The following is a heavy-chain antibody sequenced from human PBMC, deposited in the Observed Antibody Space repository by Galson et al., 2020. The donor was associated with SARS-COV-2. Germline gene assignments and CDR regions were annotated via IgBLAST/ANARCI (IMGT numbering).Heavy chain of an antibody. CDR1: GGPISTNH. CDR2: IHYSGNT. D-gene: IGHD2-15*01. V-gene: IGHV4-59*08. Sequence: ETSETLSLTGTAPGGPISTNHWAGTRQPPAKGQERSGYIHYSGNTNNTPSPKSRVTISADTSKNQFSLKLRSVTAADTAVYYCARHVGYCSGGSCYSRVNNYFDPWGQGTLVTVSS. CDR3: ARHVGYCSGGSCYSRVNNYFDP. J-gene: IGHJ5*02.